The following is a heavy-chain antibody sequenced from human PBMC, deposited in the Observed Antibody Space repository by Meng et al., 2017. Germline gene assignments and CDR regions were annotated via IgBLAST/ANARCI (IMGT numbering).Heavy chain of an antibody. V-gene: IGHV4-34*01. CDR3: ACPAKLGYCSGGSCYSFEN. D-gene: IGHD2-15*01. J-gene: IGHJ4*02. Sequence: QVQLQQWGAGLLKPSETLSLTCAVSAGSFSGYYWSWIRQPPGKGLEWIGEINHSGSTNYNPSLKSRVTISVDTSKNQFSLKLSSVTAADTAVYYCACPAKLGYCSGGSCYSFENWGQGTLVTVSS. CDR2: INHSGST. CDR1: AGSFSGYY.